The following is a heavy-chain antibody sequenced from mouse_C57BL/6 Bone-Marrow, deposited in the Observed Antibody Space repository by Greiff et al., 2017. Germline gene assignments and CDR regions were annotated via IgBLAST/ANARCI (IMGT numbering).Heavy chain of an antibody. V-gene: IGHV1-50*01. J-gene: IGHJ4*01. CDR1: GYTFTSYW. CDR3: ARWGSPYYAMDY. CDR2: IDPSDSYT. D-gene: IGHD1-1*01. Sequence: QVQLQQPGAELVKPGASVKLSCKASGYTFTSYWMQWVKQRPGQGLEWIGEIDPSDSYTNYHQKFKGKATLTVDTSSSTAYMQLSSLTSEDSAVYYCARWGSPYYAMDYWGQGTSVTVSS.